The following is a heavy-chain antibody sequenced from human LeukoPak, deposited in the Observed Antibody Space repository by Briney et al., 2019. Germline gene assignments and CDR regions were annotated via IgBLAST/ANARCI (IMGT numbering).Heavy chain of an antibody. D-gene: IGHD1-26*01. CDR3: AKDRSIGTYYTFDS. CDR1: GFTFSSYA. CDR2: VSGSGAIA. J-gene: IGHJ4*02. V-gene: IGHV3-23*01. Sequence: GGSLRLSCAASGFTFSSYAMSWVRQAPGKGLEWVSTVSGSGAIAYYTDSDKGRFTISRDNSKNTLYLQMSSLTAKDTAVYYCAKDRSIGTYYTFDSWGQGTLVTVSS.